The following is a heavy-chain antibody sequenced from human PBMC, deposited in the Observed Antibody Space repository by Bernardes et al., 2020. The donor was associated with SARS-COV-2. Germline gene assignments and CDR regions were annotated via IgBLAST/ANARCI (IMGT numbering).Heavy chain of an antibody. D-gene: IGHD2-2*01. CDR1: GGSFSGYY. J-gene: IGHJ1*01. Sequence: SETLSLTCAVYGGSFSGYYWSWIRQPPGKGLEWIGEINHSGSTNYNPSLKSRVTISVDTSKNQFSLKLSSVTAADTAVYYCARGHLYCSSTSCYQGRFQHWGQGTLVTVSS. CDR2: INHSGST. CDR3: ARGHLYCSSTSCYQGRFQH. V-gene: IGHV4-34*01.